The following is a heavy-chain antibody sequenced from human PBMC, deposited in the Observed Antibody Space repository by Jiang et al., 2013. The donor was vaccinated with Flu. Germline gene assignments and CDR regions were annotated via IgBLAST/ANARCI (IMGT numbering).Heavy chain of an antibody. V-gene: IGHV4-61*02. CDR3: RPHILRLFSLAPSTFDV. Sequence: GPGLVKPSQTLSLTCTVSSGSINTGSYYWGWIRQPAGKGLEWIGRVFADGRTNYSPSLKTRVSISVDTSRDQLSLKLRSVTAADTAIYYCRPHILRLFSLAPSTFDVWGQGTTVTVSS. CDR1: SGSINTGSYY. D-gene: IGHD3-9*01. J-gene: IGHJ3*01. CDR2: VFADGRT.